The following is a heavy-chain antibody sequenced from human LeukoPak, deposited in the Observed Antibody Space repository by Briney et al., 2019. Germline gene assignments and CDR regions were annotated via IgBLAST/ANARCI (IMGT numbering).Heavy chain of an antibody. CDR2: IIPIFGRA. Sequence: SVKVSCKASGGTFSSYAISWVRQAPGQGLEWMGGIIPIFGRANYAQKFQGRVTITTDESTSTAYMELSSLRSEDTAVYYCATRGGGDLGWFDPWGQGTLVTVSS. J-gene: IGHJ5*02. CDR3: ATRGGGDLGWFDP. CDR1: GGTFSSYA. V-gene: IGHV1-69*05. D-gene: IGHD2-21*02.